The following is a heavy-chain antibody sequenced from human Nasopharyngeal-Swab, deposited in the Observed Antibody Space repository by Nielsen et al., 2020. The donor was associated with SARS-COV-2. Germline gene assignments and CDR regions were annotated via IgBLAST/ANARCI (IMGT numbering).Heavy chain of an antibody. J-gene: IGHJ4*02. D-gene: IGHD6-19*01. CDR3: ARGSRSGINNYSSGWYFFDY. Sequence: WIRQPPGKGLEWIGEINHSGSTNYNPSLKSRVTISVDTFNNQFSLKLSSVTAADTAVYYCARGSRSGINNYSSGWYFFDYWGQGALVTVSS. V-gene: IGHV4-34*01. CDR2: INHSGST.